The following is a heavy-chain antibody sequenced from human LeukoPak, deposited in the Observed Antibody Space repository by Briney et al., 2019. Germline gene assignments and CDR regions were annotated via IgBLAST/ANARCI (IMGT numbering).Heavy chain of an antibody. V-gene: IGHV3-7*04. CDR1: GFTFSSYW. D-gene: IGHD3-10*01. J-gene: IGHJ4*02. CDR2: MKQDGSEK. CDR3: ARVYGSGSLPGDY. Sequence: GGSLRLSCAASGFTFSSYWMSWVRQAPGKGLEWVANMKQDGSEKYYVDSVKGRFTISRDNAKNSLYLQMNSLRAEDTAVCYCARVYGSGSLPGDYWGQGTLVTVSS.